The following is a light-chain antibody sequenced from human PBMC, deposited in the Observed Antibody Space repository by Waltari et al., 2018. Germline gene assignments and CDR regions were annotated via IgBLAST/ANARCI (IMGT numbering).Light chain of an antibody. V-gene: IGKV1-39*01. CDR3: QQSFSSPWT. Sequence: DIQMTQSPSSLSASIGDTITVTCRARQNIRTYLNWSQQKPAKAPKLLIFGASSLPRGVPSRFSGSASGTEFTLTITNLQPDDFATYFCQQSFSSPWTFGQGTTV. J-gene: IGKJ1*01. CDR2: GAS. CDR1: QNIRTY.